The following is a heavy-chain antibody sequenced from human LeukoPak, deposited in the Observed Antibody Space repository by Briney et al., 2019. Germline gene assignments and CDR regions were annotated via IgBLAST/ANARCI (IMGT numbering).Heavy chain of an antibody. CDR1: GFTFSSSA. Sequence: GGSLRLSCAASGFTFSSSAMSWVRQAPGKGLEWVSAISNNGGYTYYADSVKGRFTISRDNSKNTLYLQMNSLRAEDTAVYYCARGEIAAAADYWGQGTLVTVSS. CDR3: ARGEIAAAADY. CDR2: ISNNGGYT. J-gene: IGHJ4*02. D-gene: IGHD6-13*01. V-gene: IGHV3-23*01.